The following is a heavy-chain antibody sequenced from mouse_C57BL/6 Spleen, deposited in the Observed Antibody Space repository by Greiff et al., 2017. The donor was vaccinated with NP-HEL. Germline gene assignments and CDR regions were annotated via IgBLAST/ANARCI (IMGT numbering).Heavy chain of an antibody. D-gene: IGHD6-1*01. CDR1: GYTFTSYW. Sequence: QVQLQQSGTELVKPGASVKLSCKASGYTFTSYWMHWVKQRPGQGLEWIGNINPSNGGTNYNEKFKSKATLTVDKSSSTAYMQLSSLTSEDSAVYYCARSPLRYYAMDYWGQGTSVTVSS. J-gene: IGHJ4*01. V-gene: IGHV1-53*01. CDR3: ARSPLRYYAMDY. CDR2: INPSNGGT.